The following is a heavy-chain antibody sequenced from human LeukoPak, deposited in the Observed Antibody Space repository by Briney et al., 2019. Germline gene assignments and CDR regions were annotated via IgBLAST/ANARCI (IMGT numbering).Heavy chain of an antibody. J-gene: IGHJ4*02. V-gene: IGHV3-11*04. CDR1: GFTFSDYY. D-gene: IGHD3-22*01. Sequence: XXSCAASGFTFSDYYMSWLRQAPGNGLEWVSYISTSGSTIYYADSVKGRFTVSRDNAKNSLFLQMNSLRAEDTAVYYCARVVSENSGYQGYWGQGTLVTVSS. CDR3: ARVVSENSGYQGY. CDR2: ISTSGSTI.